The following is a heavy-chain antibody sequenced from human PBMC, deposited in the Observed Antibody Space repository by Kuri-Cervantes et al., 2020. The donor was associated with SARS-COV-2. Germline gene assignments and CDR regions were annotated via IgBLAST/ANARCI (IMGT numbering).Heavy chain of an antibody. D-gene: IGHD3-10*01. CDR1: GYSFTAYS. CDR3: ARGMVRGIIQYYYYPMDV. Sequence: ASVKVSCKASGYSFTAYSYAWVRQAPGQGPEWIGWINVNDGDTSYARKVQGRVTMTTDTSTTTVYMDLRSLRSDDTAVYYCARGMVRGIIQYYYYPMDVWGQGTTVTVSS. CDR2: INVNDGDT. J-gene: IGHJ6*02. V-gene: IGHV1-18*01.